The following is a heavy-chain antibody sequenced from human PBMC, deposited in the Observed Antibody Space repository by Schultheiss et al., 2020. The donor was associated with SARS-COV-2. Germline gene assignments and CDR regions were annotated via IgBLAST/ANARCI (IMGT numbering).Heavy chain of an antibody. CDR2: INYSGST. J-gene: IGHJ4*02. D-gene: IGHD1-26*01. CDR1: GGSISSYY. V-gene: IGHV4-34*01. CDR3: ARSPEPSGSSDY. Sequence: SQTLSLTCTVSGGSISSYYWGWIRQPPGKGLEWIGEINYSGSTNYNPSLKSRVTISVDTSKNQFSLKLSSVTAADTAVYYCARSPEPSGSSDYWGQGTLVTVSS.